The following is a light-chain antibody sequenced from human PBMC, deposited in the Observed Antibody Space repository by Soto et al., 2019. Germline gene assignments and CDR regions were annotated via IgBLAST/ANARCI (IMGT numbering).Light chain of an antibody. Sequence: EIVLTQSPGTLSLSPGEGATLSCRASQSVTNSYLAWYQQKPGQAPRLLIYGASSRATGIPDRFSGSGSGTDFTLSINRLEPEDFAVYYCQQYGSSPFTFGPGTKVEVK. CDR2: GAS. CDR1: QSVTNSY. J-gene: IGKJ3*01. V-gene: IGKV3-20*01. CDR3: QQYGSSPFT.